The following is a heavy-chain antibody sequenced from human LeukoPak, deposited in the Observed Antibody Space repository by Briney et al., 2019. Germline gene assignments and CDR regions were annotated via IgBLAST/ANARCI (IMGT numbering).Heavy chain of an antibody. Sequence: SETLSLTRTVSGGSISSHYWSWIRQPPGKGLEWIGYIYYSGSTNYNPSLKSRVTISVDTSKNQFSLKLSSVTAADTAVYYCARDNGYNGMFDYWGQGTLVTVSS. CDR2: IYYSGST. V-gene: IGHV4-59*11. D-gene: IGHD5-24*01. J-gene: IGHJ4*02. CDR3: ARDNGYNGMFDY. CDR1: GGSISSHY.